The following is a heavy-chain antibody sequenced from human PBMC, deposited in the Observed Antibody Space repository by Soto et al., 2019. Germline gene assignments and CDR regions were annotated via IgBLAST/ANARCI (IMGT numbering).Heavy chain of an antibody. V-gene: IGHV3-7*01. D-gene: IGHD1-26*01. CDR1: GFTFSSYW. CDR2: IKQDGSEK. CDR3: ARERWDQLNPGNYYYYGMDV. J-gene: IGHJ6*02. Sequence: PGGSLRLSCAASGFTFSSYWMTWVRQAPGRGLEWVANIKQDGSEKDYVDSVKGRFTISRDNAKKSLYLQMNSLRAEDTAVYFCARERWDQLNPGNYYYYGMDVWGQGTTVTVSS.